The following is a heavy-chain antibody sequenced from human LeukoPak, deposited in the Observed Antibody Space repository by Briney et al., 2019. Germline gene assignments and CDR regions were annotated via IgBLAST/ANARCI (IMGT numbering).Heavy chain of an antibody. CDR2: ISGSSTYI. CDR1: GFTFSDYY. V-gene: IGHV3-21*01. CDR3: ARAVTATGDFDY. Sequence: GGSLRLSCAASGFTFSDYYMNWVRQAPGKGLEWVSSISGSSTYIYYADSVKGRVTISRENAKNSLYLQMNSLRAEDTAVYYCARAVTATGDFDYWGQGTLVTVSS. D-gene: IGHD6-13*01. J-gene: IGHJ4*02.